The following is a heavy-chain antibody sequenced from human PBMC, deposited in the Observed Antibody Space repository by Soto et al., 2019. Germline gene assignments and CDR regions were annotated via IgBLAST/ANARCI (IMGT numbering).Heavy chain of an antibody. Sequence: GGSLRLSCAASGFTFSDHYMDWVRQAPGKGLEWVGRTRNKANSYTTEYAASVKGRFTISRDDSKNSLYLQMNSLKTEDTAVYYCARETTTDSGRYHTLDYWGQGTLATVYS. D-gene: IGHD1-26*01. CDR3: ARETTTDSGRYHTLDY. CDR1: GFTFSDHY. J-gene: IGHJ4*02. V-gene: IGHV3-72*01. CDR2: TRNKANSYTT.